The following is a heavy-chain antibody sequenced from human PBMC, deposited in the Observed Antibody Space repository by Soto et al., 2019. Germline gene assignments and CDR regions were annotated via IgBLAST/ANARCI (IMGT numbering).Heavy chain of an antibody. Sequence: PXETLCLTCAVSGCSMNYNSYYWGWIRQPPGKGLEWVGGIFYTGTTYYSPSLKDRVTISVDTSNNSFSLNLTSVTAADTAVYFCARLVVVAPVANDWGQGPLVTVSS. CDR3: ARLVVVAPVAND. CDR1: GCSMNYNSYY. CDR2: IFYTGTT. V-gene: IGHV4-39*02. J-gene: IGHJ1*01. D-gene: IGHD2-2*01.